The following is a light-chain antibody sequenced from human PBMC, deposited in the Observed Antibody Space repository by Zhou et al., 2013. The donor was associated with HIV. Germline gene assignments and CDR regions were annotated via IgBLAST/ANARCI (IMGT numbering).Light chain of an antibody. Sequence: DIQMTQSPPSLSVSVGDRVTATCRASQGISNYLAWYQQAPGQAPRLLIYAASTLQSGVPSRFSGSGSGTDFTLTISSLHPEDVATYYCQKYNSAPFAFGPGTKVDIK. CDR1: QGISNY. CDR3: QKYNSAPFA. J-gene: IGKJ3*01. CDR2: AAS. V-gene: IGKV1-27*01.